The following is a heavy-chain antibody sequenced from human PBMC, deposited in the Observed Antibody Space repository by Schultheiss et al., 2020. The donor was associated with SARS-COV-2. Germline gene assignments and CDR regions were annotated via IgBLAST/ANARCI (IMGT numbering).Heavy chain of an antibody. V-gene: IGHV4-39*01. CDR3: ARHGGSVGWNSLNFDY. Sequence: SETLSLTCTVSGGSINSYYWGWIRQPPGKGLEWIGSIYYSGSTYYNPSLKSRVTISVDTSKNQFSLKLSSVTAADTAVYYCARHGGSVGWNSLNFDYWGQGTLVTVSS. D-gene: IGHD1-7*01. J-gene: IGHJ4*02. CDR2: IYYSGST. CDR1: GGSINSYY.